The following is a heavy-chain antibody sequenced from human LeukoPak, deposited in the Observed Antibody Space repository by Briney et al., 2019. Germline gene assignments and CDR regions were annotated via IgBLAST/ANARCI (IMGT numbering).Heavy chain of an antibody. CDR1: GFTFSSYS. CDR2: ISSSSSYI. D-gene: IGHD5-18*01. CDR3: ARETYSYEGAFDI. V-gene: IGHV3-21*01. J-gene: IGHJ3*02. Sequence: PGGPLRLSCAASGFTFSSYSMNWVRQAPGKGLEWVSSISSSSSYIYYADSVKGRFTISRDNAKNSLYLQMNSLRAEDTAVYYCARETYSYEGAFDIWGQGTMVTVSS.